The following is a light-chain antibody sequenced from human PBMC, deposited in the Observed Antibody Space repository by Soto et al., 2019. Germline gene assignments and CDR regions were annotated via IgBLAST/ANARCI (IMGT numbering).Light chain of an antibody. CDR2: DAS. V-gene: IGKV3-15*01. J-gene: IGKJ4*01. CDR3: QQSNNWPLT. Sequence: EILMTQSPATLSVSPGERATLSCRASHRVAGYLAWYQQKPGQAPRLLIYDASTRATGIPARFSGSGSGTLFTLTSSSLPSEDFAVYSCQQSNNWPLTFGGGDKVVI. CDR1: HRVAGY.